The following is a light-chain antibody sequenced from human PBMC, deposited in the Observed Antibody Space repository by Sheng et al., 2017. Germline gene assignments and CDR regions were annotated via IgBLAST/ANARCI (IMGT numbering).Light chain of an antibody. CDR3: QSYDISPSGYVV. CDR1: NSNIGSNT. CDR2: NNN. V-gene: IGLV1-44*01. J-gene: IGLJ2*01. Sequence: QSMLAQPPSASGTPGERLTLSCSGSNSNIGSNTVNWYQHLPGTAPKLLIYNNNQRPSGVPXRFSGSKSGTSASLAISGLQSEDEADYYCQSYDISPSGYVVIGGGTKLTVL.